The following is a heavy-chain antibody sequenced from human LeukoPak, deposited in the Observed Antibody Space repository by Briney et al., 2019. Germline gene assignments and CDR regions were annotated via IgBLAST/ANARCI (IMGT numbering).Heavy chain of an antibody. D-gene: IGHD3-22*01. J-gene: IGHJ3*02. V-gene: IGHV4-34*01. Sequence: PSETLSLTCAVYGGSFSGYYWSWIRQPPGKGLEWIGSIYYSGGTYYNPSLKSRVTISVDTSKNQFSLKLSSVTAADTAVFYCARHLNYYDSSAQKAFDIWGQGTMVTVSS. CDR1: GGSFSGYY. CDR2: IYYSGGT. CDR3: ARHLNYYDSSAQKAFDI.